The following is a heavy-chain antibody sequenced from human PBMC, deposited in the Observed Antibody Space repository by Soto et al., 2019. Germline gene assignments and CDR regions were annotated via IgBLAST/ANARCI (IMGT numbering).Heavy chain of an antibody. CDR1: GYTFTNYR. D-gene: IGHD4-17*01. J-gene: IGHJ5*02. V-gene: IGHV1-18*01. Sequence: QVQLVQSGPEVKKPGASVTVSCKTSGYTFTNYRIGWVRQAPGQGLEWMGWISTYTGNTKSVQKFQGRVTLTTDTSTSTAYMDLRSLTSDDTAVYYCTRWTVTNNWFDLWGQGTLVTVSS. CDR3: TRWTVTNNWFDL. CDR2: ISTYTGNT.